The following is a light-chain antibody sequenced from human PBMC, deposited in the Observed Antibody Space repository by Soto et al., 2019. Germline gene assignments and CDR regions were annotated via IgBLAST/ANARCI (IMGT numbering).Light chain of an antibody. CDR2: GAS. V-gene: IGKV3-20*01. CDR1: QSVSNNY. CDR3: QHSCTSPLT. Sequence: EIVLTQSPGTLSLSPGERATLSCRASQSVSNNYLAWYQQKPGQAPRLLIYGASNRATGIPDRFSGSGSATDFTRTISSLEPEDFAVYFCQHSCTSPLTFGGGTKVEIK. J-gene: IGKJ4*01.